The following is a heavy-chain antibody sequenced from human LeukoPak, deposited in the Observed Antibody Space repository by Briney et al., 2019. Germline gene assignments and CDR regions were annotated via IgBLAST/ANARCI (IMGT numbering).Heavy chain of an antibody. V-gene: IGHV3-23*01. D-gene: IGHD2-21*01. CDR2: ISGSGGST. CDR3: AKDTHDYLYSSFDP. Sequence: GGSLRLSCAASGFTFSSYAMSWVRQAPGKGLEWDSAISGSGGSTYYADSVKGRFTISRDNSKNTLYLQMNSLRAEDTAVYYCAKDTHDYLYSSFDPWGQGTLVTVSS. CDR1: GFTFSSYA. J-gene: IGHJ5*02.